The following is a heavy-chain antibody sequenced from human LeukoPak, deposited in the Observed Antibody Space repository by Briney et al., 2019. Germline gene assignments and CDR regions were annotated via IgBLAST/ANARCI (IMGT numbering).Heavy chain of an antibody. Sequence: GASVKVSCKAFGYTFTSNYMHWVRQAPGQGPEWMGVISPTGGSTTYAQKFQGRVTLTRDMSTSTDYLELSSLRSDDTAVYYCARDNSVGDIAWWFDPWGQGTLVTVSS. CDR1: GYTFTSNY. V-gene: IGHV1-46*01. CDR2: ISPTGGST. CDR3: ARDNSVGDIAWWFDP. D-gene: IGHD3-16*02. J-gene: IGHJ5*02.